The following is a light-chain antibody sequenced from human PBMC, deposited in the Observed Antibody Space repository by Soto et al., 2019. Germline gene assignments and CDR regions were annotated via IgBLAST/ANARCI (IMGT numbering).Light chain of an antibody. CDR3: QQFGSSLYT. V-gene: IGKV3-20*01. Sequence: EIVLTQSPGTLSLSPGERATLSCRASQSVSSSYLAWYQQKPGPAPRLLIYDASSRATGIPDRFSGSGSGTDFTLTISRLEPEDFAVYYCQQFGSSLYTFGQGTKLEIK. J-gene: IGKJ2*01. CDR2: DAS. CDR1: QSVSSSY.